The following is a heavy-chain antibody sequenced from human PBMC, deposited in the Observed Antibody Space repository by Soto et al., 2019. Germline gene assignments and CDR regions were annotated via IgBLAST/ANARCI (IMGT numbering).Heavy chain of an antibody. CDR3: ARDRRFTGDYYYYGMDV. CDR2: IIPIFGTA. V-gene: IGHV1-69*06. CDR1: GGTFSCYA. Sequence: SVKVSCKASGGTFSCYAISWVRQAPGQGLEWMGGIIPIFGTANYAQKFQGRVTITADKSTSTAYMELSSLRSEDTAVYYCARDRRFTGDYYYYGMDVWGQGTTVTVSS. D-gene: IGHD1-26*01. J-gene: IGHJ6*02.